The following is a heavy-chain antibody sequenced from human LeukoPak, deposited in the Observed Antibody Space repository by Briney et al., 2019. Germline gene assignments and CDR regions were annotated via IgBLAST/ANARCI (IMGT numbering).Heavy chain of an antibody. Sequence: GGSLRLSCAASGFTFSRYEMNWVRQAPGKGLEWVSYISGSGTTIYYADSVKGRFTISRDNSKNTLYLQMNSLRAEDTAVYYCAKEDPITMIVVVETSFDYWGQGTLVTVSS. V-gene: IGHV3-48*03. J-gene: IGHJ4*02. D-gene: IGHD3-22*01. CDR3: AKEDPITMIVVVETSFDY. CDR1: GFTFSRYE. CDR2: ISGSGTTI.